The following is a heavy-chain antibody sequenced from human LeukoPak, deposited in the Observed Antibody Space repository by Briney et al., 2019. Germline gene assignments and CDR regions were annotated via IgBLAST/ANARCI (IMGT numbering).Heavy chain of an antibody. CDR3: ARDYTYNVY. J-gene: IGHJ4*02. D-gene: IGHD1-14*01. CDR1: GFTFSTYT. Sequence: NPGGSLRLSCAASGFTFSTYTMNRVRQGPGKGLEWVSSISSSSSHIYYADSVKGRFTISRDNAKNSLYLQMNSLRVEDTAVYYCARDYTYNVYWGRGVLVTVSS. CDR2: ISSSSSHI. V-gene: IGHV3-21*01.